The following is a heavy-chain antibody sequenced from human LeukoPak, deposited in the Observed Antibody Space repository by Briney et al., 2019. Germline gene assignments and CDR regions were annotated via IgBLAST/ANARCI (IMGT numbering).Heavy chain of an antibody. CDR2: IYHSGST. D-gene: IGHD3-22*01. CDR1: GYSISSGYY. CDR3: ARGTMTRDAFDI. Sequence: SETLSLTCTVSGYSISSGYYWGWIRQPPGKGLEWIGSIYHSGSTYYNPSLKSRVTISVDTSKNQFSLKLSSVTAADTAVYYCARGTMTRDAFDIWGQGTMVTVSS. V-gene: IGHV4-38-2*02. J-gene: IGHJ3*02.